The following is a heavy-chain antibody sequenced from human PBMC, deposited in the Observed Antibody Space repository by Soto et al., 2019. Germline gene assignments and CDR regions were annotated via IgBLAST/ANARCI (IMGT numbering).Heavy chain of an antibody. D-gene: IGHD3-9*01. CDR2: LFYDDER. CDR3: ALLEFNILTGP. V-gene: IGHV2-5*02. Sequence: QITLKESGPTLVKPTQTLTLTCAFSGFSLTTSGVGVGWIRQPPGKALEWIATLFYDDERRYRPDLKSRLTIGKDVSKNQVVLTMTNMDPVDTATYYCALLEFNILTGPWGQGTLVIVSS. J-gene: IGHJ5*02. CDR1: GFSLTTSGVG.